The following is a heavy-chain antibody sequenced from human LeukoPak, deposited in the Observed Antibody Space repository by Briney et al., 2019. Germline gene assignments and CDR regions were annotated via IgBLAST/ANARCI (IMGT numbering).Heavy chain of an antibody. D-gene: IGHD3-22*01. J-gene: IGHJ6*02. V-gene: IGHV1-69*04. CDR1: GGTFSSYA. CDR3: ARGYYDSRGQPDYYYYGMDV. Sequence: SVKVSCKSSGGTFSSYAISWVRQAPGQGLEWMGRIIPILGIANYAQKFQGGVTITADKFTSTAYMELSSLRSEDTAVYYCARGYYDSRGQPDYYYYGMDVWGQGTTVTVSS. CDR2: IIPILGIA.